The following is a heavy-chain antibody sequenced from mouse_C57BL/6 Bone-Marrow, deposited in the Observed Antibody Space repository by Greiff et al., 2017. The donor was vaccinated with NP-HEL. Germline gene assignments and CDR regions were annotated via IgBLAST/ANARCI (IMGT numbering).Heavy chain of an antibody. J-gene: IGHJ2*01. V-gene: IGHV1-50*01. CDR3: APYSWDY. Sequence: VQLQQSGAELVKPGASVKLSCKASGYTFTSYWMQWVKQRPGQGLEWIGEIDPSDSYTNYNQKFKGKATLTVDTSSSTAYMQLSSLTSEDSAVYYCAPYSWDYWGQGTTLTVSS. D-gene: IGHD1-1*01. CDR2: IDPSDSYT. CDR1: GYTFTSYW.